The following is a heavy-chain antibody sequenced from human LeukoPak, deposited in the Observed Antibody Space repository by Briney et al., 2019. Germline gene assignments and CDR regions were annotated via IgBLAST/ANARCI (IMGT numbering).Heavy chain of an antibody. V-gene: IGHV3-11*01. J-gene: IGHJ6*03. Sequence: GGSLRLSCAASGFTFSDYYMSWIRQAPGKGLEWVSYISGSGTTIYYADSVKGRFTISRDNAKNSLYLQMNSLRAEDTALYYCARDLYYYDSSGTDYYYYMDVWGKGTTVTVSS. D-gene: IGHD3-22*01. CDR3: ARDLYYYDSSGTDYYYYMDV. CDR1: GFTFSDYY. CDR2: ISGSGTTI.